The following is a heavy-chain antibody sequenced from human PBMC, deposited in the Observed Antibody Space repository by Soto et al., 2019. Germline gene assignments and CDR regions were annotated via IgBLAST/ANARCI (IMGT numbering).Heavy chain of an antibody. D-gene: IGHD7-27*01. J-gene: IGHJ4*02. V-gene: IGHV1-69*06. CDR1: GGTFTGHA. CDR2: LIPLFGTS. CDR3: ARGPNWGYRFDS. Sequence: QVQLVQSGAEVKKPGSSVKVSCEASGGTFTGHAISWVRQAPGQGPEWMGGLIPLFGTSQHAQNFQGRLTITADKSTSTAYMELTSLPFEDTAIYYCARGPNWGYRFDSWGQGTLVTVSS.